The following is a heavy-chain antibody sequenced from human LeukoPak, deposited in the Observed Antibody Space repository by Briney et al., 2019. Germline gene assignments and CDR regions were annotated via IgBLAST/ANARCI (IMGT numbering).Heavy chain of an antibody. Sequence: SETLSLTCAVYGGSFSGYYWSWIRQPPGKGLEWIGEINHSGSTNNNPSLKSRVTISVDTSKNQFSLKLSSVTAADTAVYYCARSRMITFGGVVPFDYWGQGTLVTVSS. CDR1: GGSFSGYY. CDR2: INHSGST. D-gene: IGHD3-16*01. CDR3: ARSRMITFGGVVPFDY. J-gene: IGHJ4*02. V-gene: IGHV4-34*01.